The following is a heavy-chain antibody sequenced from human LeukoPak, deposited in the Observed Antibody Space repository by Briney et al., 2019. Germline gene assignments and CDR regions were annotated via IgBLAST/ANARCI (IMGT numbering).Heavy chain of an antibody. D-gene: IGHD6-13*01. CDR3: ARALGAGYSSSWYYFDY. J-gene: IGHJ4*02. CDR1: GGSISSSSYY. CDR2: IHYSGST. V-gene: IGHV4-39*07. Sequence: PSETLSLTCIVSGGSISSSSYYWGWIRQPPGKGLERIGSIHYSGSTYYNPSLKSRVTISVDTSKNQFSLKLSSVTAADTAVYYCARALGAGYSSSWYYFDYWGQGTLVTVSS.